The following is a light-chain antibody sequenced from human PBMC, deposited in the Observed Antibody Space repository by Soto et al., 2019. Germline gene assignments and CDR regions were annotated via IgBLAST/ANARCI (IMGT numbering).Light chain of an antibody. V-gene: IGKV1-39*01. CDR2: AAS. J-gene: IGKJ1*01. CDR1: QSINSY. Sequence: DIQMTQSPSSQSASVGDRVTITCRASQSINSYLNWDQQKPGKAPQLRIYAASSLQSGGPSRFSGSGSETDFALTITSLKPDDFATYYCQQSFSTPRTFGQGTRVDI. CDR3: QQSFSTPRT.